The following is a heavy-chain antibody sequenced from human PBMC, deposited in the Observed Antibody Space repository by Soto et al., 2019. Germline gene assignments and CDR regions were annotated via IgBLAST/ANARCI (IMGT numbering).Heavy chain of an antibody. D-gene: IGHD2-15*01. CDR1: GFSLSTSGVG. Sequence: QITLKESGPTLVKPTQTLTLTCTFSGFSLSTSGVGVGWIRQPPGKALEWLALIYWDDDKRYSPSLKSRLTITQYHPTNHVVLTMTNMDPVDTATYYCAHRPSYCSGYSCYSGFDYWGQGTLVTVSS. CDR2: IYWDDDK. CDR3: AHRPSYCSGYSCYSGFDY. J-gene: IGHJ4*02. V-gene: IGHV2-5*02.